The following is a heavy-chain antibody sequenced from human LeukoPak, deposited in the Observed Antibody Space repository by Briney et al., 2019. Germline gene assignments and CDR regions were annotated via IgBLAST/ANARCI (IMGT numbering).Heavy chain of an antibody. J-gene: IGHJ4*02. D-gene: IGHD1-26*01. CDR1: GGSISSSSYY. CDR2: IYYSGTT. Sequence: SETLSLTCTVSGGSISSSSYYWGWIRQPPGKGLEWIGSIYYSGTTYYNPSLKSRVTISVDTSKNQLSLKLSSVTAADTAVYYCARHFSPMVGATLDYWGQGTLVTVSS. CDR3: ARHFSPMVGATLDY. V-gene: IGHV4-39*01.